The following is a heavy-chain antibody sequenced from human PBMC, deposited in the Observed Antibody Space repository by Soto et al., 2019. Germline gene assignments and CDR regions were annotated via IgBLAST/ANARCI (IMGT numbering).Heavy chain of an antibody. V-gene: IGHV1-46*01. Sequence: GASVKVSCKASGYTFTNYYIHWVRQAPGQGLEWMGIINPSGGRTNYAQKFQGRVTMTRDTSTGTVYLELTSLRSEDTAVYYCARDLSSYSSGWYDLWGRGTLVTVSS. J-gene: IGHJ2*01. D-gene: IGHD6-19*01. CDR3: ARDLSSYSSGWYDL. CDR2: INPSGGRT. CDR1: GYTFTNYY.